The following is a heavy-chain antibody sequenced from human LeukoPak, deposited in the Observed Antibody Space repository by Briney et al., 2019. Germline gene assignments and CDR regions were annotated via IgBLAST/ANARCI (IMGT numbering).Heavy chain of an antibody. CDR3: QGTEGITVSDPFDV. J-gene: IGHJ3*01. CDR2: ISGSGSPI. V-gene: IGHV3-11*04. CDR1: GFVVSDYY. D-gene: IGHD3-10*01. Sequence: GGSLRLSCAASGFVVSDYYMSWIRQAPGKGLEWLSYISGSGSPIYYADSVKGRFIISRDNANNSLYLQMNSLRAEDTAVYYCQGTEGITVSDPFDVWGQGSMVTVSS.